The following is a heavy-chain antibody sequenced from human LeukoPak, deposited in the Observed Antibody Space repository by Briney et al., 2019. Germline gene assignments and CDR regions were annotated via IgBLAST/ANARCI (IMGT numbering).Heavy chain of an antibody. V-gene: IGHV1-69*13. Sequence: SVKVSCKASGGTFSSYAISWVRQAPGQGLEWMGGIIPIFGTANYAQKFQGRVTITADESTSTAYMELSSLRSEDTAVYYCASGHNPTGLLEWLLYHDAFDIWGQGTMVTVSS. J-gene: IGHJ3*02. CDR1: GGTFSSYA. CDR2: IIPIFGTA. D-gene: IGHD3-3*01. CDR3: ASGHNPTGLLEWLLYHDAFDI.